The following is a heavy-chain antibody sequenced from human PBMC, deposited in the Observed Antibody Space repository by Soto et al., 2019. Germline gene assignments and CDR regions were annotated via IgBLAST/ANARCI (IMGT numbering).Heavy chain of an antibody. CDR3: ASVLSDYYDSSGLDY. J-gene: IGHJ4*02. V-gene: IGHV1-69*02. CDR2: IIPILGVA. CDR1: GGTFSSYT. D-gene: IGHD3-22*01. Sequence: GASVKVSCKASGGTFSSYTISWVRQAPGQGLEWMGRIIPILGVANYAQKFQGRVTITADKSTSTAYMELSSLRSEDTAVYYCASVLSDYYDSSGLDYWGQGTLVT.